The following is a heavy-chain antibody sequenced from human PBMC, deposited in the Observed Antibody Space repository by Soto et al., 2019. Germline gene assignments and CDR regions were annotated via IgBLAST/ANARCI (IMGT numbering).Heavy chain of an antibody. D-gene: IGHD6-19*01. Sequence: QVQLQQWGAGLLKPSEILSLTCAVYGGSFSGYYWSWIRQPPGKGLEWIGEINHSGSTNYNPSLKSRVTISVDTSKNQFSLKLSSVTAADTAVYYCARRRAIAVAAGDFDYWGQGTLVTVSS. CDR2: INHSGST. J-gene: IGHJ4*02. CDR3: ARRRAIAVAAGDFDY. CDR1: GGSFSGYY. V-gene: IGHV4-34*01.